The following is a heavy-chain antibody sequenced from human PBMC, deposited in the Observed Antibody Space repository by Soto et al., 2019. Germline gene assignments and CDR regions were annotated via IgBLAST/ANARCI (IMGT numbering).Heavy chain of an antibody. Sequence: QVQLVQSGAEVKKPGASGEVSCKGSGYTFTSYAMHWVRQAPGQRLAWMGWINAGNGNTRDSHKFKGRVTITRDTSAINGYIALSSLRFEHTAVYACARGWCSCGSCCSQPTHYSYYYLDVWGKGTTVTVSS. CDR2: INAGNGNT. V-gene: IGHV1-3*01. CDR3: ARGWCSCGSCCSQPTHYSYYYLDV. CDR1: GYTFTSYA. J-gene: IGHJ6*03. D-gene: IGHD2-15*01.